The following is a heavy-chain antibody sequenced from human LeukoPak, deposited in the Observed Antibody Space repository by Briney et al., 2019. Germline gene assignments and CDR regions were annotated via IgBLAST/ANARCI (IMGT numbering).Heavy chain of an antibody. CDR3: ARPEAPWYDFGAFDI. CDR2: IYPGDSDT. D-gene: IGHD3/OR15-3a*01. V-gene: IGHV5-51*01. Sequence: GESLKISCKGSGYSFTSYWIGWVRQMPGKGLEWMGIIYPGDSDTRYSPSFQGQVTISADKSISTAYLQWSSLKASDTAMYYCARPEAPWYDFGAFDIWGQGTMVTVSS. J-gene: IGHJ3*02. CDR1: GYSFTSYW.